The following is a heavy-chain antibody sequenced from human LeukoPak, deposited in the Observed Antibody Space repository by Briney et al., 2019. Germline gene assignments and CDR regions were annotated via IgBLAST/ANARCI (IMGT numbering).Heavy chain of an antibody. CDR2: IRYDGSNK. CDR1: GFTFSSYG. D-gene: IGHD1-7*01. J-gene: IGHJ4*02. CDR3: AKDRTGTTLGADY. Sequence: GGSLRLSCAASGFTFSSYGMHWVRQAPGKGLEWVAFIRYDGSNKYYADSVKGRFTISRDNSKNTLYLQMNSLRAEDTAVYYCAKDRTGTTLGADYWVQGTLVNVSS. V-gene: IGHV3-30*02.